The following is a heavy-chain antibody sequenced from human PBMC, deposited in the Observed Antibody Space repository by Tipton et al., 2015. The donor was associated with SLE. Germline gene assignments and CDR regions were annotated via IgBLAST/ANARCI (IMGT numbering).Heavy chain of an antibody. CDR1: GFTFSSYG. V-gene: IGHV3-30*02. CDR3: ASVGATWECIRPNPFPPRL. CDR2: IRYDGSNK. D-gene: IGHD1-26*01. Sequence: SLRLSCAASGFTFSSYGMHWVRQAPGKGLEWVAFIRYDGSNKYYADSVKGRFTISRDNSKNTLYLQMNSLRAEDTAVYYCASVGATWECIRPNPFPPRLW. J-gene: IGHJ2*01.